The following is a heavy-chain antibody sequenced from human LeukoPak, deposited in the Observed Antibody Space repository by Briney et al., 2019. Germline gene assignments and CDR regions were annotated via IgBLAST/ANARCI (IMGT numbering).Heavy chain of an antibody. CDR2: ISGSGGGT. J-gene: IGHJ5*02. CDR1: GFTFSSYA. V-gene: IGHV3-23*01. CDR3: AKDQDTYYYGSGSYYTYNWFDP. D-gene: IGHD3-10*01. Sequence: GGSLRLSCAASGFTFSSYAMSWVRQAPGKGLEWVSAISGSGGGTYYADSVKGRFTISRDNSKNTLYLQMNSLRAEDTAVYYCAKDQDTYYYGSGSYYTYNWFDPWGQGTLVTVSS.